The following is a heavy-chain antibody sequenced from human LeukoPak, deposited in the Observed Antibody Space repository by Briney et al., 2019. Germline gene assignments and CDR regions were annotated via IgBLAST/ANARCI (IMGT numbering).Heavy chain of an antibody. V-gene: IGHV3-21*01. CDR3: ARSSRDGYNLIGYMDV. Sequence: GGSLRLSCAASGFTFNSYSMNWVRQAPGKGLEWVSSISSSSSYIYYADSVKGRFTISRNNAKNSLYLQMNSLRVEDTALYYCARSSRDGYNLIGYMDVWGKGTTVTVSS. J-gene: IGHJ6*03. CDR1: GFTFNSYS. D-gene: IGHD5-24*01. CDR2: ISSSSSYI.